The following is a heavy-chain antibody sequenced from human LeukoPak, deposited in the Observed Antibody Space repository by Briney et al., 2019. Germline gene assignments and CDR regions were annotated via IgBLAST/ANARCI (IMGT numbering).Heavy chain of an antibody. V-gene: IGHV4-39*07. D-gene: IGHD3-22*01. Sequence: SETLSLTCTVSGGSISSSGDYWGWIRQPPGKGLEWIGSIYYSGSTYYNPSLKSRVTISVDTSKNQFSLKLSSVTAADTAVYYCARDRQYYYDSSGYYDYWGQGTLVTVSS. CDR1: GGSISSSGDY. J-gene: IGHJ4*02. CDR3: ARDRQYYYDSSGYYDY. CDR2: IYYSGST.